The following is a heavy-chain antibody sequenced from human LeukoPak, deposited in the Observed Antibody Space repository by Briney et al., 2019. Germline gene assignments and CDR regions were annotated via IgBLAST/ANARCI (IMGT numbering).Heavy chain of an antibody. Sequence: GGSLRLSCAASGFTFSSYGMHWVRQAPGKGLEWVAVIWYDGSNKYYADSVKGRFTISRDNSKDTLYLQMNSLRAEDTAVYYCARDRQGWSTAYLTYYYYGMDVWGQGTTVTVSS. CDR3: ARDRQGWSTAYLTYYYYGMDV. V-gene: IGHV3-33*01. CDR1: GFTFSSYG. J-gene: IGHJ6*02. D-gene: IGHD3-16*01. CDR2: IWYDGSNK.